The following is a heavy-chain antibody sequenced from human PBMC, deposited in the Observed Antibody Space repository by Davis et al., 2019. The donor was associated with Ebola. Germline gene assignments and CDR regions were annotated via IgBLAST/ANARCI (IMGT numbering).Heavy chain of an antibody. J-gene: IGHJ4*02. CDR1: GFTFSSYA. CDR3: ASIGDEQVVPFDY. D-gene: IGHD6-6*01. Sequence: GESLKISCAASGFTFSSYAMHWVRQAPGKGLEWVAVISYDGSNKYYADSVKGRFTISRDNSKNTLYLQMNSLRAEDTAVYYCASIGDEQVVPFDYWGQGSLVTVSS. V-gene: IGHV3-30-3*01. CDR2: ISYDGSNK.